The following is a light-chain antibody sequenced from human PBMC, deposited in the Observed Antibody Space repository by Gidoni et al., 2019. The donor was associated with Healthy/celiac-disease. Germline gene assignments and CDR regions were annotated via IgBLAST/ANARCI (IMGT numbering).Light chain of an antibody. CDR2: DAS. Sequence: EIVLTQSPATLSLSPGERATLSCRASQSVSSYLAWYQQKPGQAPWLLIYDASNRATGIPARFSGSVSGTYFTLTISILGPEDFAVYYCQQRSNWPPWTFGQGTKVEIK. CDR3: QQRSNWPPWT. CDR1: QSVSSY. V-gene: IGKV3-11*01. J-gene: IGKJ1*01.